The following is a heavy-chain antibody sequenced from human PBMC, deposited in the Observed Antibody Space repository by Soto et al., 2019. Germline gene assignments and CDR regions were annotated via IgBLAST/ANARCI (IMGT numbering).Heavy chain of an antibody. D-gene: IGHD6-19*01. CDR1: GLSITDSELG. Sequence: QVTLKESGPVLVKPTETLTLRCTVSGLSITDSELGVSWIRQPPGQPLEWLTHIDSSGEKSYRTFLKSRLAIAKDTSKSQIVLTMTNMDPAETATYYCARSHLAVAVSPWFDPWGQGIPVTVSS. CDR3: ARSHLAVAVSPWFDP. V-gene: IGHV2-26*01. CDR2: IDSSGEK. J-gene: IGHJ5*02.